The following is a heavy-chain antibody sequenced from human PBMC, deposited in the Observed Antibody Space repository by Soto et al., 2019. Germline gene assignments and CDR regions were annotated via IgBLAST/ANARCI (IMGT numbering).Heavy chain of an antibody. V-gene: IGHV5-10-1*01. Sequence: PGASLKISCKGSGYSFTSYWISWVRQMPGKGLEWMGRIDPSDSYTNYSPSFQGHVTISADKSISTAYLQWSSLKASDTAMYSCARRYCSSTSCFTDYYYGMDVWGQGTTVTVSS. CDR2: IDPSDSYT. D-gene: IGHD2-2*02. J-gene: IGHJ6*02. CDR3: ARRYCSSTSCFTDYYYGMDV. CDR1: GYSFTSYW.